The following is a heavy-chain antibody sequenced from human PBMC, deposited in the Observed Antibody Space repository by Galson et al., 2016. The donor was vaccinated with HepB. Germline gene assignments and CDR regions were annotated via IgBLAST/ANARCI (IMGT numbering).Heavy chain of an antibody. CDR1: GLNVGSHY. CDR3: AKDFGLLWFGPFDS. Sequence: SLRLSCAASGLNVGSHYMSWVRQAPGKGLEWVSAISGSGGSTYYTDSVKGRFTISRDNSRNTVFLVMSSLRAEDTAVYYCAKDFGLLWFGPFDSWGQGTLVTVSS. CDR2: ISGSGGST. V-gene: IGHV3-23*01. D-gene: IGHD3-10*01. J-gene: IGHJ4*02.